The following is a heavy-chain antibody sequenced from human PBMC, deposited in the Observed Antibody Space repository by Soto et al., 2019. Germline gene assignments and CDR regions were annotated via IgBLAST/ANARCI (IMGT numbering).Heavy chain of an antibody. CDR1: GGSISSGDYY. J-gene: IGHJ3*02. D-gene: IGHD3-22*01. V-gene: IGHV4-30-4*01. CDR2: IYYSGST. CDR3: AREGYYYDSSGRGAFDI. Sequence: PSETLSLTCTVSGGSISSGDYYWSWFRQPPGKGLEWIGYIYYSGSTYYNPSLKSRVTISVDTSKNPFSLKLSSVTAADTAVYYCAREGYYYDSSGRGAFDIWGQGTMVTVSS.